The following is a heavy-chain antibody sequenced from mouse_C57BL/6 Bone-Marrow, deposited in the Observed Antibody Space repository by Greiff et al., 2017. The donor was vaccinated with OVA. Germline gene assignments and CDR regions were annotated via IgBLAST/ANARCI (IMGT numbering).Heavy chain of an antibody. D-gene: IGHD1-1*01. CDR2: IYPGSGST. CDR3: ADYYGSSYHWYFDV. Sequence: VQLQQPGAELVKPGASVKMSCKASGYTFTSYWITWVKQRPGQGLEWIGDIYPGSGSTNYNEKFKSKATLTVDTSTITAYMQLSSLSSEDSAVYYCADYYGSSYHWYFDVWGTGTTVTVSS. V-gene: IGHV1-55*01. J-gene: IGHJ1*03. CDR1: GYTFTSYW.